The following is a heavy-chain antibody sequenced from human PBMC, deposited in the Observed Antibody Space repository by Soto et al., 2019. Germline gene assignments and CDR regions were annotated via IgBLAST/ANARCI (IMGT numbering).Heavy chain of an antibody. CDR1: GFSLSTSGVG. CDR3: ARGQEGLDV. J-gene: IGHJ6*02. CDR2: IYWDDDK. V-gene: IGHV2-5*02. Sequence: QITLKESGPTLVKPTQTLTLTCTFSGFSLSTSGVGVGWIRQPPGKALEWLALIYWDDDKFYSPSLKSRLTITKDTSKNQVVLTMTNMDPVDTATYYFARGQEGLDVWGQGTTVTVSS.